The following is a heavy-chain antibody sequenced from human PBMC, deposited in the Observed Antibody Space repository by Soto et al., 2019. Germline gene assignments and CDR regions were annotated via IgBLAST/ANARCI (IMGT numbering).Heavy chain of an antibody. Sequence: PSETLSLTCTVSGYSISSGSYLAWILQPPGKGPEWIASIYHGGTTFYNPSLKGRITISVDTSNNQFSLKLTSVTAADTAVYYCARVHVMVVAGSTFDYWGHGTLVTAPQ. J-gene: IGHJ4*01. V-gene: IGHV4-38-2*02. CDR2: IYHGGTT. CDR3: ARVHVMVVAGSTFDY. CDR1: GYSISSGSY. D-gene: IGHD6-19*01.